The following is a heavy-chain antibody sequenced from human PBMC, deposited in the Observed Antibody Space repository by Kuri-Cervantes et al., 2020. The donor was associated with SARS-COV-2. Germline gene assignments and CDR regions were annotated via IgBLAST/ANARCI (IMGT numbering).Heavy chain of an antibody. CDR1: GFTFGDYA. V-gene: IGHV3-53*01. J-gene: IGHJ4*02. CDR3: ARDRPFLD. D-gene: IGHD2/OR15-2a*01. CDR2: IYSGGST. Sequence: GESLKISCTASGFTFGDYAMSWVRQAPGKGLEWVSVIYSGGSTYYADSVKGRFTISRDNSKNTLYLQMNSLRAEDTAMYYCARDRPFLDWGQGTLVTVSS.